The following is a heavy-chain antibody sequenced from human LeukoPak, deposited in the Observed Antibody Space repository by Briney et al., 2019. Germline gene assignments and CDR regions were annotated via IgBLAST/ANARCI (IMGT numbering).Heavy chain of an antibody. V-gene: IGHV4-34*01. Sequence: PSETLSLTCAVYGGSFSGYYWSWIRQPPGKGLEWIGEINHSGSTNYNPSLKSRVTISVDTSKNQFSLKLSSVTAADTAVYYCARSPPNYYDSSGYYDYWGQGTLVTVSS. D-gene: IGHD3-22*01. CDR2: INHSGST. CDR1: GGSFSGYY. J-gene: IGHJ4*02. CDR3: ARSPPNYYDSSGYYDY.